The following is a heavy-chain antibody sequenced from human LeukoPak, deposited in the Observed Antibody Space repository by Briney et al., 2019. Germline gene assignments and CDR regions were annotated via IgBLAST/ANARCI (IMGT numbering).Heavy chain of an antibody. CDR3: VRARHIVVVTAIPQGYYYYMDV. Sequence: GGSLRLSCAASGFIFSSYSMNWVRQAPGKGLEWVSYISSSSSTIYYADSLKGRFTISRDNAKSSLYLQMNSLRAEDTAVYYCVRARHIVVVTAIPQGYYYYMDVWGKGTTVTVSS. CDR1: GFIFSSYS. V-gene: IGHV3-48*01. CDR2: ISSSSSTI. J-gene: IGHJ6*03. D-gene: IGHD2-21*02.